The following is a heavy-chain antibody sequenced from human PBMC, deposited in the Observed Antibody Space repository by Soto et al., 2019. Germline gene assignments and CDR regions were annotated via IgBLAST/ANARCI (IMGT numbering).Heavy chain of an antibody. CDR2: ISGSGGDT. Sequence: EVQLLESGGGLGQPGGSLRLSCAASGFTFTSYAMSWFRQAPGKGLEWVSGISGSGGDTYYADSVKSRFTISRDNPKNALFLQMNSLRAEDTAIYYCTNHPGVWVPIYFDCWGQGTLVTVSS. CDR1: GFTFTSYA. D-gene: IGHD2-21*02. CDR3: TNHPGVWVPIYFDC. V-gene: IGHV3-23*01. J-gene: IGHJ4*02.